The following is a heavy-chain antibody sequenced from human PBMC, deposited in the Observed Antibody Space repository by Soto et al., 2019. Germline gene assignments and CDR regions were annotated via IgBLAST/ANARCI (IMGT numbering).Heavy chain of an antibody. CDR2: IYHSGST. D-gene: IGHD1-26*01. CDR3: AVKGIVGDAFDI. V-gene: IGHV4-30-2*01. Sequence: PSETLSLTCAVSGGSISSGGYSCSWIRQPPGKGLEWIGYIYHSGSTYYNPSLKSRVTISVERSKNQFSLKLSSVTAADTAVYYCAVKGIVGDAFDIWGQGTMVTVSS. J-gene: IGHJ3*02. CDR1: GGSISSGGYS.